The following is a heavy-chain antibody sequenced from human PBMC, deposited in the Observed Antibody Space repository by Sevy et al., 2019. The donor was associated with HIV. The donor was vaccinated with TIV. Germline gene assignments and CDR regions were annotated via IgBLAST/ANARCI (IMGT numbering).Heavy chain of an antibody. CDR3: AKGLREWEVQGAFDY. J-gene: IGHJ4*02. Sequence: GGSLRLSCAASGFSFSDFAMNWVRQAPGKGLEWVSVLSGSGGNTFYAHSVKGRFTISRDNSKNTMYLQMNNLRAEDTAIYYCAKGLREWEVQGAFDYWGQGTLVTVSS. V-gene: IGHV3-23*01. CDR1: GFSFSDFA. CDR2: LSGSGGNT. D-gene: IGHD1-26*01.